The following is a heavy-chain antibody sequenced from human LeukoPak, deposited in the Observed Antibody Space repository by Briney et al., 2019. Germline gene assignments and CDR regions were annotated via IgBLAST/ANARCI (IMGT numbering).Heavy chain of an antibody. CDR1: GGTFSSYA. CDR2: IIPIFGTA. V-gene: IGHV1-69*01. Sequence: GASVKVSCKASGGTFSSYAISWVRQAPGQGLEWMGGIIPIFGTANYAQKFQGRVTITADESTSTAYMELSSLRSEDTAAYYCASAPPSGGATGYYFDYWGQGTLVTVSS. J-gene: IGHJ4*02. D-gene: IGHD1-26*01. CDR3: ASAPPSGGATGYYFDY.